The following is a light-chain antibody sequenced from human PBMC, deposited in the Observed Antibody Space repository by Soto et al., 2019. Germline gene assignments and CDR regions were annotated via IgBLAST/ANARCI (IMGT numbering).Light chain of an antibody. CDR1: QGISTY. Sequence: DIQMTQSPSSLSASVGDRVTITCRASQGISTYLIWYQQRQGKAPKLLIYAASNLVSGVPSRFSGSGSGTEFTRTISSLQPEDFATYYCQQSYRTPYTFGQGTKLETK. CDR2: AAS. V-gene: IGKV1-39*01. J-gene: IGKJ2*01. CDR3: QQSYRTPYT.